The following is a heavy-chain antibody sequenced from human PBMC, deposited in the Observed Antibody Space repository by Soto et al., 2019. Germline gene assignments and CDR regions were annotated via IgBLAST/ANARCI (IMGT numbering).Heavy chain of an antibody. CDR2: FYHSGST. D-gene: IGHD6-13*01. V-gene: IGHV4-4*02. CDR1: GGSISSSNW. J-gene: IGHJ6*02. CDR3: ARDDCIAAAGRNYYYGMDV. Sequence: QVQLQESGPGLVKPSGTLSLTCAVSGGSISSSNWWSWVRQPPGKGLEWIGEFYHSGSTNYNPSLTSRVTISVDKSKNQFSLKLSSVTAADTAVYYCARDDCIAAAGRNYYYGMDVWGQGTTVTVSS.